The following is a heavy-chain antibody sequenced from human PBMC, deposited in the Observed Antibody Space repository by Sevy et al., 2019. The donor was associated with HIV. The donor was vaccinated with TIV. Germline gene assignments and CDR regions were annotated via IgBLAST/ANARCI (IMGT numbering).Heavy chain of an antibody. CDR1: GFTFSSYG. J-gene: IGHJ4*02. V-gene: IGHV3-33*01. CDR2: IWYDGSNK. D-gene: IGHD2-15*01. Sequence: LKISCAASGFTFSSYGMHWVRQAPGKGLEWVAVIWYDGSNKYYADSVKGRFTISRDNSKNTLYLQMNSLRAEDTAVYYCASQGYCSGGSCYRFFDYWGQGTLVTVS. CDR3: ASQGYCSGGSCYRFFDY.